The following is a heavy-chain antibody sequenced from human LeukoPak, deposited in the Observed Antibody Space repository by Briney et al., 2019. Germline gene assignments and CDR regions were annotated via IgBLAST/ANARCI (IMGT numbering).Heavy chain of an antibody. D-gene: IGHD1-26*01. J-gene: IGHJ5*02. CDR3: ARGEGALDP. CDR2: IYYSGST. V-gene: IGHV4-59*01. CDR1: GGSISSYY. Sequence: SETLSLTCTVSGGSISSYYWSWIRQPPGKGLEWIGYIYYSGSTNYNPSLKSRVTISVDTSKNQFSLKLSSVTAADTAVYYCARGEGALDPWGQGTLVTVSS.